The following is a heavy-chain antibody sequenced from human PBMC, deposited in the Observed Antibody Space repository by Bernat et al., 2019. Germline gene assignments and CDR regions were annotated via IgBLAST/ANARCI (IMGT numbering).Heavy chain of an antibody. CDR3: ARDLAFGIPDY. V-gene: IGHV3-7*03. CDR1: GFTFSSYW. CDR2: IKQDGSEK. D-gene: IGHD3-16*01. Sequence: EVQLVESGGGLVQPGGSLRLSCAASGFTFSSYWMSWVRQAPGKGLEWVANIKQDGSEKYYVDSVKGRFTISRDNAKNSRYLQMNSLRAEGTAVYYCARDLAFGIPDYWGQGTLVTVSS. J-gene: IGHJ4*02.